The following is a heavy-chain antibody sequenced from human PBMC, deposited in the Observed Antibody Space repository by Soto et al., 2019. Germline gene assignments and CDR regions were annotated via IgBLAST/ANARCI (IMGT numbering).Heavy chain of an antibody. D-gene: IGHD4-17*01. CDR2: IYSGGST. Sequence: GGSLRLSCAASGFTVSSNYMSWVRQAPGKGLEWVSVIYSGGSTYYADSVKGRFTISRDNSKNTLYLQMNSLRAEDTAVYYCARDGRTRSWFDPWGQGTLVTVSS. CDR3: ARDGRTRSWFDP. J-gene: IGHJ5*02. CDR1: GFTVSSNY. V-gene: IGHV3-66*01.